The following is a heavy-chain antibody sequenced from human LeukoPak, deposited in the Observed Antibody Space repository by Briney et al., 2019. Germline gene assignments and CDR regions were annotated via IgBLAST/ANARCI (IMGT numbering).Heavy chain of an antibody. Sequence: SETLSLTCAVYGGSFSSYYWGWIRQPPGKGLEWIGSIYYSGSTYYNPSLKSRVTISVDTSKNQFSLKLSSVTAADTAVYYCASVRGSCIDYWGQGTLVTVSS. CDR3: ASVRGSCIDY. D-gene: IGHD3-16*01. CDR2: IYYSGST. CDR1: GGSFSSYY. V-gene: IGHV4-39*07. J-gene: IGHJ4*02.